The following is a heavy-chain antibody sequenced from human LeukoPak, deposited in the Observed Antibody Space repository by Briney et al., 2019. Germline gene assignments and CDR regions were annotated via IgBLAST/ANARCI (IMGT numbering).Heavy chain of an antibody. V-gene: IGHV1-18*01. D-gene: IGHD1-26*01. CDR2: ISAYNGNT. J-gene: IGHJ5*02. CDR3: ARGRGRRSGSTGWFDP. CDR1: GYTFTSYG. Sequence: ASVKVSCKASGYTFTSYGISWVRQAPGQGLEWMGWISAYNGNTNYAQKFQGRVTMTRNTSISTAYMELSSLRSEDTAVYYCARGRGRRSGSTGWFDPWGQGTLVTVSS.